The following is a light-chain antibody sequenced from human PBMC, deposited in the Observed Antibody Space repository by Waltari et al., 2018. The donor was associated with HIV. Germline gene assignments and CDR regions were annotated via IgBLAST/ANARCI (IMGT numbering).Light chain of an antibody. CDR2: AAS. CDR1: QVISSW. CDR3: QQYHSYPLT. Sequence: DIQMAQFPSSLSAYVGDRVTITCRASQVISSWVAWYQQIPGKAPNSLIYAASNLQSGVPSRFSGSGSGTNFTLIINNLQPEDIATYVCQQYHSYPLTFGGGTKVEIK. J-gene: IGKJ4*01. V-gene: IGKV1D-16*01.